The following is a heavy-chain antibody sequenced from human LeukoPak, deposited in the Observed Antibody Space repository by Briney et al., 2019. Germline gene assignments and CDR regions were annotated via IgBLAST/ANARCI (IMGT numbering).Heavy chain of an antibody. J-gene: IGHJ6*03. CDR3: AKKEGDTNSSWYMDV. Sequence: GGSLRLSCAASGFSFGSFAMSWVRQAPGKGLEWVSGIIGSGGTTFYADSVKGRFTISRDNSKNTLYLQMNSLRAEDTAIYYCAKKEGDTNSSWYMDVWGKGTTVTVSS. D-gene: IGHD2-21*01. CDR1: GFSFGSFA. V-gene: IGHV3-23*01. CDR2: IIGSGGTT.